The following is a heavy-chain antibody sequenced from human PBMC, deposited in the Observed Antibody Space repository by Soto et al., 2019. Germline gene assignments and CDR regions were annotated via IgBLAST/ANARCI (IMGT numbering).Heavy chain of an antibody. CDR3: AVTGTYNWFDP. V-gene: IGHV4-34*01. Sequence: PSETLSLTCTVSGGSLSDSFWNWIRQPPGKGLEWIGEIHHSGISNYNPSIKSRVTMSVDTSKNQFSLKMTSVTAADTAVYYCAVTGTYNWFDPWGQGTLVTVSS. CDR2: IHHSGIS. D-gene: IGHD7-27*01. CDR1: GGSLSDSF. J-gene: IGHJ5*02.